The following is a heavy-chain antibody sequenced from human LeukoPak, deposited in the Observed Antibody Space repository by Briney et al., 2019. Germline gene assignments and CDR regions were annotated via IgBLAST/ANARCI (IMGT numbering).Heavy chain of an antibody. J-gene: IGHJ6*02. Sequence: ASVKVSCKASGYTFTSYDINWVRQATGQGFEWMGWMNPNSGNTGYAQKFQGRVTMTRNTSISTAYMELSSLRSEDTAVYYCARITIFGLYYYYYGMDVWGQGTTVTVSS. CDR3: ARITIFGLYYYYYGMDV. CDR2: MNPNSGNT. CDR1: GYTFTSYD. V-gene: IGHV1-8*01. D-gene: IGHD3-3*01.